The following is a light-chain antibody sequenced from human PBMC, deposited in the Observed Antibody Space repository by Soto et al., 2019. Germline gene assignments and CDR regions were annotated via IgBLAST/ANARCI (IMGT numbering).Light chain of an antibody. CDR1: RSNIGNED. Sequence: QSVLTQPPSVSAAPGQKVTISCSGSRSNIGNEDVSWYQQLPGTAPKLLIYDNNKRPSGIPDRFSGSKSGTSATLGITGLQTGDEADYYCGTWDTSLSAGVFGGGTKVTVL. J-gene: IGLJ3*02. V-gene: IGLV1-51*01. CDR2: DNN. CDR3: GTWDTSLSAGV.